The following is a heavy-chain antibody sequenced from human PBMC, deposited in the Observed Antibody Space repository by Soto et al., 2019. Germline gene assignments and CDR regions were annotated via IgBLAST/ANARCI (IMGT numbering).Heavy chain of an antibody. D-gene: IGHD3-22*01. V-gene: IGHV3-30-3*01. CDR3: ASARYFVGYVKEACDN. CDR1: GFNFGDYA. Sequence: QVQPVESGGGVVQPGGSLRLSCAASGFNFGDYAMHWVRQAPGKGLEWVAVISGDGPVTFYTDSVKGRFIISRDNSNSTLFLQLNSIRAEDTAVYYCASARYFVGYVKEACDNWGQGILVSVSS. CDR2: ISGDGPVT. J-gene: IGHJ4*02.